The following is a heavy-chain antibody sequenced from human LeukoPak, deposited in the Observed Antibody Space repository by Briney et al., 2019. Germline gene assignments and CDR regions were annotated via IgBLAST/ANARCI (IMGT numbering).Heavy chain of an antibody. CDR1: GYTFTSYY. J-gene: IGHJ3*02. V-gene: IGHV1-46*01. CDR2: INPSGGST. Sequence: EASVKVSCKASGYTFTSYYMHWVRQAPGQGLEWMGIINPSGGSTSYAQKFQGRVTMTRDTSISTAYMELSRLRSDDTAVYYCARCPSGAFDIWGQGTMVTVSS. CDR3: ARCPSGAFDI.